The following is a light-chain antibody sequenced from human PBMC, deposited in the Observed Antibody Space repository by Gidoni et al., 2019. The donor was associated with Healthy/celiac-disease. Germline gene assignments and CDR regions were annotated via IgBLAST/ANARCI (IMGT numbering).Light chain of an antibody. CDR1: KLRDKY. V-gene: IGLV3-1*01. Sequence: SYELNQPPSVSVSPGQTASITCSGDKLRDKYACWYHQKPGIPERFSGANSGNTAILTISGTQAMDEADYYCKAWDSSTVVFGGGTKLTVL. CDR3: KAWDSSTVV. J-gene: IGLJ2*01.